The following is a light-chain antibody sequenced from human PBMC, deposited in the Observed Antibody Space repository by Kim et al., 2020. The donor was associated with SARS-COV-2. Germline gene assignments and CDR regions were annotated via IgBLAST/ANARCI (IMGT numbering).Light chain of an antibody. CDR1: SSDVGGYNY. V-gene: IGLV2-14*03. J-gene: IGLJ3*02. CDR3: SSYTSSSTWV. CDR2: DVS. Sequence: GHPITISCTGTSSDVGGYNYVSWYQQHPGKAPKLMIYDVSNRPSGVSNRFSGSKSGNTASLTISGLQAEDEADYYCSSYTSSSTWVFGGGTKLTVL.